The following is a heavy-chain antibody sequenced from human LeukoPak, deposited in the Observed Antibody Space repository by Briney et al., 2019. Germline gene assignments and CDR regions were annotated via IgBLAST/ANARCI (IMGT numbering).Heavy chain of an antibody. CDR3: ARGNSRWSTPTSSYYYRMDV. D-gene: IGHD4-23*01. Sequence: SVKVSCKASGGTFSSYAISWVRQAPGQGLEWMGGIIPIIGAANYAQKFQGRVTTSADESTSTAYMELNSLRSEDTAVYYCARGNSRWSTPTSSYYYRMDVWGQGTTVTVSS. J-gene: IGHJ6*02. CDR1: GGTFSSYA. CDR2: IIPIIGAA. V-gene: IGHV1-69*13.